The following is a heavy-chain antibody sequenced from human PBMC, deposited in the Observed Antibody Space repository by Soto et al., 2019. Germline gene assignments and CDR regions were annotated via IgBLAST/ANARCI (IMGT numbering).Heavy chain of an antibody. CDR1: GGSISSYY. CDR2: IYYSGST. CDR3: ARGYGVYFDY. D-gene: IGHD4-17*01. Sequence: QVELQESGPGLVKPSETLSLTCTVSGGSISSYYWSWIRQPPGKGLEWIGYIYYSGSTNYNPALKSRITTSVDTSKNQYSLKLSSVTAAARAVYNCARGYGVYFDYWGQGTLVTVSS. V-gene: IGHV4-59*08. J-gene: IGHJ4*02.